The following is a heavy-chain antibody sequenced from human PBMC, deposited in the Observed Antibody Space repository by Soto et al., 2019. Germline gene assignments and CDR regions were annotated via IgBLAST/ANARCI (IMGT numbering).Heavy chain of an antibody. J-gene: IGHJ3*02. V-gene: IGHV3-7*05. D-gene: IGHD3-22*01. Sequence: GGSLRLSCAASGFTFSSYWMSWVRQAPGKGLEWVANIKQDGSEKYYVDSVKGRFTISRDNAKNSLYLQMNSLRAEDTAVYYCARGIYYYDSSGYYKEDDAFDIWGQGTMVTVSS. CDR1: GFTFSSYW. CDR2: IKQDGSEK. CDR3: ARGIYYYDSSGYYKEDDAFDI.